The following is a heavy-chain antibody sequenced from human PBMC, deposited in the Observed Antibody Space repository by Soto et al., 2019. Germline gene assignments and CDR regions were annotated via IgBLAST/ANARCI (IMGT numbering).Heavy chain of an antibody. CDR3: AKTLSIGWYRGGFDY. CDR1: GFTFSSYT. J-gene: IGHJ4*02. Sequence: EVQLLESGGGLVQPGGSLRLSCAASGFTFSSYTMSWVRQAPGKGLEWVSAISGSGGSTYYADSVKGRFAISRDNSMNTLYLQMNILRTEDTAVYYCAKTLSIGWYRGGFDYWGQGTLVTVSS. D-gene: IGHD6-19*01. V-gene: IGHV3-23*01. CDR2: ISGSGGST.